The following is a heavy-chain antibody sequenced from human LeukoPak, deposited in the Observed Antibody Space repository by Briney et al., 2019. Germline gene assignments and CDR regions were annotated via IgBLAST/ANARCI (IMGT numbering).Heavy chain of an antibody. CDR1: GFTFSSYA. J-gene: IGHJ4*02. D-gene: IGHD2-15*01. CDR2: ISGSGGST. V-gene: IGHV3-23*01. Sequence: GGSLRLSCAASGFTFSSYAMSWVRQAPGKGLEWVSAISGSGGSTYYADPVKGRFTISRDNSKNTVYLQMNSLRAEDTAVYYCAKDIVVVVAATPDWYFDYWGQGTLVTVSS. CDR3: AKDIVVVVAATPDWYFDY.